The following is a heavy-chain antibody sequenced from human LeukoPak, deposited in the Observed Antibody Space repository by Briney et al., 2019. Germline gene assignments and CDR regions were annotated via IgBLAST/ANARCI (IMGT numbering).Heavy chain of an antibody. V-gene: IGHV4-39*07. CDR3: ARGFLQGDIVVVPAASFHYYMDV. Sequence: SETLSLTCTVSGGSISSSSYYWGWIRQPPGKGLEWIGSIYYSGSTYYNPSLKSRVTISVDTSKNQFSLKLSSVTAADTAVYYCARGFLQGDIVVVPAASFHYYMDVWGKGTTVTVSS. CDR1: GGSISSSSYY. D-gene: IGHD2-2*01. J-gene: IGHJ6*03. CDR2: IYYSGST.